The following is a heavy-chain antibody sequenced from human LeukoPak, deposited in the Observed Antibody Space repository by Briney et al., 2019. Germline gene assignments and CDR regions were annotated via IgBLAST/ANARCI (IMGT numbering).Heavy chain of an antibody. CDR2: IKQDGSEK. CDR1: GFTFRSYW. CDR3: ASLRSYGSNSALDY. J-gene: IGHJ4*02. D-gene: IGHD4-23*01. Sequence: PGGALRLSCVASGFTFRSYWMSWVRQAPGKGLEWVANIKQDGSEKYDVDSVKGRFTISRDNAKNSLYLQVNSLRAEDTAVYYCASLRSYGSNSALDYWGQGTLVTVSS. V-gene: IGHV3-7*01.